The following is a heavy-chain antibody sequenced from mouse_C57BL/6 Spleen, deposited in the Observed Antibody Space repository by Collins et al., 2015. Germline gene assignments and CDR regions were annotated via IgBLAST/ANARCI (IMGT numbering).Heavy chain of an antibody. CDR1: GFTFTDYY. Sequence: EVKLVESGGGLVQPGGSLSLSCAASGFTFTDYYMSWVRQPPGKALEWLGFIRNKANGYTTEYSASVKGRFTISRDNSQSILYLQMNALRAEDSATYYCARYQGLRRVGAMDYWGQGTSVTVSS. J-gene: IGHJ4*01. V-gene: IGHV7-3*01. D-gene: IGHD2-4*01. CDR3: ARYQGLRRVGAMDY. CDR2: IRNKANGYTT.